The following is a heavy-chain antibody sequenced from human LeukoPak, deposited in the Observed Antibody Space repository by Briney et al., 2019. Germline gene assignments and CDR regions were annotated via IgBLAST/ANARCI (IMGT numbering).Heavy chain of an antibody. CDR3: ARGIAAFGFDP. CDR2: IYYSGST. CDR1: GGSISSGGYY. D-gene: IGHD6-25*01. V-gene: IGHV4-31*03. J-gene: IGHJ5*02. Sequence: PSETLSLTCTVSGGSISSGGYYWSWIRQHPGKGLEWIGYIYYSGSTYYNPSLKSRVTISVDTSKNQFSLKLSSVTAADTAVYYCARGIAAFGFDPWGQGTLVTVSS.